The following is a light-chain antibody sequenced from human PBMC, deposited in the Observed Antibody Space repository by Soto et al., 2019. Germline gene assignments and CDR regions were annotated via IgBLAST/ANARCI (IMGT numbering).Light chain of an antibody. Sequence: DIQMTQSPSTLSASVGDRVTITCRASQYISSWLAWYQQRPGKAPKLLIYDASNVESGVPSRFSGSRSGTEFTLTISSLQPEDFATYYCQQYNTHLYSFGQGTKLEIK. CDR1: QYISSW. CDR2: DAS. CDR3: QQYNTHLYS. J-gene: IGKJ2*03. V-gene: IGKV1-5*01.